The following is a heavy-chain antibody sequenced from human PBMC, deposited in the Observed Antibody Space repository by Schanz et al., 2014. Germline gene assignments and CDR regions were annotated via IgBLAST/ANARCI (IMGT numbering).Heavy chain of an antibody. CDR2: ISSVGISK. D-gene: IGHD3-22*01. Sequence: DVQLAESGGGLVQPGGSLRLSCAASGFTSSNAWMSWVRQAPGKGLEWVSYISSVGISKYYADPVKGRFTISRDSAKNSLYLQMNSLRPEDTAVYYCAKEDRNHNSDYVYWGQGTLVTVSS. J-gene: IGHJ4*02. V-gene: IGHV3-48*04. CDR1: GFTSSNAW. CDR3: AKEDRNHNSDYVY.